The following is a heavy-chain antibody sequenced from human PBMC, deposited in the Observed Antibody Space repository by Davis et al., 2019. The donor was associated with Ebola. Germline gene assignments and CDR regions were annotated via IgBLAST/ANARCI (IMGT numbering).Heavy chain of an antibody. Sequence: PGGSLRLSCTASGFTFGDYAMSWVRQAPGKGLEWVSSISSSSSYIYYADSVKGRFTISRDNAKNSLYLQMNSLRAEDTAVYYCARDPSGGSGWSMGYYGMDVWGKGTTVTVSS. CDR1: GFTFGDYA. CDR3: ARDPSGGSGWSMGYYGMDV. J-gene: IGHJ6*04. D-gene: IGHD6-19*01. CDR2: ISSSSSYI. V-gene: IGHV3-21*04.